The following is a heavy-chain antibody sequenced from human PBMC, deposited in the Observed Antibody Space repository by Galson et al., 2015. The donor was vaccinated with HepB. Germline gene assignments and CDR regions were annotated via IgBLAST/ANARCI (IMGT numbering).Heavy chain of an antibody. Sequence: SLRLSCAASGFTFSSYAMHWVRQAPGKGLEWVSVISYDGSNKYYADSVKGRFTISRDNSKNTLYLQMNSLRAEDTAVYYCARMDSSGFDYWGQGTLVTVSS. CDR2: ISYDGSNK. D-gene: IGHD6-19*01. CDR3: ARMDSSGFDY. J-gene: IGHJ4*02. V-gene: IGHV3-30-3*01. CDR1: GFTFSSYA.